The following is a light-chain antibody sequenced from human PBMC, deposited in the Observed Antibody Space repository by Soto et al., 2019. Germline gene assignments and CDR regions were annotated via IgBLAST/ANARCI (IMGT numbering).Light chain of an antibody. V-gene: IGLV1-47*01. CDR3: ATWDDSLGGPV. CDR2: RDN. Sequence: QSVLTQTHSVSGTPGQRVNISCSGSSSNIGRNYVYWYHQFPGTAPKLLIYRDNERPSGVPAGFSGSKSGTSASLAISGLRSGDEADYHCATWDDSLGGPVFGGGTELTVL. J-gene: IGLJ2*01. CDR1: SSNIGRNY.